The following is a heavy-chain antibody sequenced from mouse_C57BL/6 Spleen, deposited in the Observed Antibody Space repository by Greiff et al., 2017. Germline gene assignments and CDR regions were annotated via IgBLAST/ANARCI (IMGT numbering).Heavy chain of an antibody. CDR2: IDPENGDT. V-gene: IGHV14-4*01. Sequence: VQLQQSGAELVRPGASVKLSCTASGFNIKDDYMHWVKQRPEQGLEWIGWIDPENGDTESASQFQGKATITADTASNTAYLQLSSLTSEDTAVYYCTTSTREYWGQGTTLTVAS. CDR1: GFNIKDDY. J-gene: IGHJ2*01. CDR3: TTSTREY.